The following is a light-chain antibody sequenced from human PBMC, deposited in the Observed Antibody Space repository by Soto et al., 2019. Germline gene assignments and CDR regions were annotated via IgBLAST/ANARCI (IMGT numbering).Light chain of an antibody. J-gene: IGLJ2*01. Sequence: QAVVTQPPSSSGTPGQSVTISCSGSSSNIGSNTVNWYQQLPGTAPKLLIYRNNQRPSGVPDRFSGSKSGTSASLAISGRQSEDEADYYCAAWDDSLTGVVFGGGTKLTVL. CDR1: SSNIGSNT. CDR2: RNN. V-gene: IGLV1-44*01. CDR3: AAWDDSLTGVV.